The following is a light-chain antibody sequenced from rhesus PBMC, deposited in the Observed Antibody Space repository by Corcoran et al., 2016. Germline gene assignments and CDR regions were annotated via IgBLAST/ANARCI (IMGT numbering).Light chain of an antibody. Sequence: DIQMTQSPSSLSASVGDRVTITCRASQGISDYLSWYTQKTGKAPKRLVYAASRLESGVPARFSGSGSGTNFTLTISSLQPEDCAAYYCLQGYSTPYSFGQGTKVEIK. J-gene: IGKJ2*01. V-gene: IGKV1-36*02. CDR2: AAS. CDR1: QGISDY. CDR3: LQGYSTPYS.